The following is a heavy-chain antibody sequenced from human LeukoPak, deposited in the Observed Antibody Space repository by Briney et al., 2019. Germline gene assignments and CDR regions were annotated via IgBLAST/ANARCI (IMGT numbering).Heavy chain of an antibody. J-gene: IGHJ6*02. CDR1: GGTFSSYA. CDR2: IIPILGIA. V-gene: IGHV1-69*04. CDR3: ARDRGGGNCGVDCFYNYGMDV. D-gene: IGHD2-21*02. Sequence: ASVKVSCKASGGTFSSYAISWVRQAPGQGLEWMGRIIPILGIANYAQKFQGRVTITADKSTSTAYMELSSLRSEDTAVYYCARDRGGGNCGVDCFYNYGMDVWGQGTTVTVSS.